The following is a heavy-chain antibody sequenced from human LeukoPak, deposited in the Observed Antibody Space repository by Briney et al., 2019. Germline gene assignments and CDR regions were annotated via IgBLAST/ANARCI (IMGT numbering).Heavy chain of an antibody. V-gene: IGHV4-34*01. J-gene: IGHJ5*02. Sequence: PSETLSLTCAVYGGSFSGYYWSWIRQPPGNGLEWPGVINHSGSTNYNPSHTSRDTISVDTSKNQFSLKLSSVTAADTAVYYCARGSDYDYVWGSYRRRRNWFDPRGQGTLVTVSS. CDR3: ARGSDYDYVWGSYRRRRNWFDP. CDR1: GGSFSGYY. CDR2: INHSGST. D-gene: IGHD3-16*02.